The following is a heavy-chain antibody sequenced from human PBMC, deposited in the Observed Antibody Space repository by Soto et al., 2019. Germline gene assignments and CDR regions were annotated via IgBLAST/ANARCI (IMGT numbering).Heavy chain of an antibody. CDR1: GGSFSGYY. CDR2: INHSGST. CDR3: ARGQKGSGYPLSSYYYMDV. V-gene: IGHV4-34*01. D-gene: IGHD3-3*01. J-gene: IGHJ6*03. Sequence: ETLSLTCAVYGGSFSGYYWSWIRQPPGKGLEWIGEINHSGSTNYNPSLKSRVTISVDTSKNQFSLKLSSVTAADTAVYYCARGQKGSGYPLSSYYYMDVWGKGTTVTVS.